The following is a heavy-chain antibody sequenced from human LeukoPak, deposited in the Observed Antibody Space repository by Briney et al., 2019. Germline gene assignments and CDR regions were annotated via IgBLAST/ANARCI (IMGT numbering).Heavy chain of an antibody. Sequence: ASVKVSCKASGYTFTGYYMHWVRQAPGQGLEWMGIINPSGGSTSYAQKFQGRVTMTRDTSTSTVYMELSSLGSEDTAVYYCARTYYDSTGDYWGQGTLVTVSS. CDR2: INPSGGST. D-gene: IGHD3-22*01. J-gene: IGHJ4*02. CDR3: ARTYYDSTGDY. V-gene: IGHV1-46*01. CDR1: GYTFTGYY.